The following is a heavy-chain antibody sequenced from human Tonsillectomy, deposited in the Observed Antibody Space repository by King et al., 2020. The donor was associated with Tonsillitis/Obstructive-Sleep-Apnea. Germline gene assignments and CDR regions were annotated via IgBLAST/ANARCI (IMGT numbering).Heavy chain of an antibody. J-gene: IGHJ5*02. Sequence: VQLVESGGGLIQPGGSLRLSCAASGFTVSSNYVSWVRQAPGKGLEWVSVIYSGGSTYYADSVKGRFTISRDISKNTLYLQMNSLRAEDTAVYYCATVGSSSWPELDHWGQGTLVTVSS. CDR3: ATVGSSSWPELDH. V-gene: IGHV3-53*01. CDR2: IYSGGST. CDR1: GFTVSSNY. D-gene: IGHD6-13*01.